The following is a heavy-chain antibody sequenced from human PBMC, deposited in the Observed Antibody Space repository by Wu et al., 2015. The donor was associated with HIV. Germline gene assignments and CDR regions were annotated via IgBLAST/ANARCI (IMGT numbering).Heavy chain of an antibody. CDR1: GYNLRKLS. J-gene: IGHJ3*02. D-gene: IGHD3-22*01. CDR3: ATGVYYDSSGYPDAFDI. Sequence: QVQLIQSGTEVKKPRGLSEGVLQISGYNLRKLSLHWVRQTPGKGLEWMGGFDPEDGKIIYAQRFQGRVTMTRNTSISTAYMELSSLRSEDTAVYYCATGVYYDSSGYPDAFDIWGQGTMVTVSS. V-gene: IGHV1-24*01. CDR2: FDPEDGKI.